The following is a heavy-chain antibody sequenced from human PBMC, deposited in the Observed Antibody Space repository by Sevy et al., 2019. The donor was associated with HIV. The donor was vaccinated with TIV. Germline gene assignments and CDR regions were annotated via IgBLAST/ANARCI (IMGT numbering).Heavy chain of an antibody. Sequence: GGSLRLSCAGSGFSITSYWMHWVRQAPGKGLVWVSRMNEDGSVTNHADSVRGRFTTSRDNAKNTLYLQMNSLRVEDTAVYYCVKDFGGPTDYWGQGTLVTVS. CDR1: GFSITSYW. J-gene: IGHJ4*02. V-gene: IGHV3-74*01. CDR3: VKDFGGPTDY. D-gene: IGHD3-16*01. CDR2: MNEDGSVT.